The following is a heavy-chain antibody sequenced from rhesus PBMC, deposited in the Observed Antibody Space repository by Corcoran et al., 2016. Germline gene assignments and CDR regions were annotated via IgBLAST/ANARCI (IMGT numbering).Heavy chain of an antibody. CDR3: ARDPRGRHYFDC. D-gene: IGHD3-34*01. V-gene: IGHV4S10*01. Sequence: QVQLQESGPGLVKPSETLSLTCAVSGGSISDSYRWSWIRQPPGKGREWIGYIYGSSTSTNYNPTLKSRVTISKDTSKTQFSLKLSSVTAADTAVYYCARDPRGRHYFDCWGQGVLVTVSS. CDR1: GGSISDSYR. J-gene: IGHJ4*01. CDR2: IYGSSTST.